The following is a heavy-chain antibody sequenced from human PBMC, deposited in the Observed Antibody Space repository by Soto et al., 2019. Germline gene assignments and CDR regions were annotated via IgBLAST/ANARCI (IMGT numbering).Heavy chain of an antibody. CDR3: ARARSDIVVVPAAIFFDY. J-gene: IGHJ4*01. V-gene: IGHV3-7*01. Sequence: GGSLRLSCAASGFTFSSYWMSWVRQAPGKGLEWVANIKQDGSEKYYVDSVKGRFTISRDNAKNSLYLQMNSLRAEDTAVYYCARARSDIVVVPAAIFFDYWGHGTLVTVSS. D-gene: IGHD2-2*01. CDR1: GFTFSSYW. CDR2: IKQDGSEK.